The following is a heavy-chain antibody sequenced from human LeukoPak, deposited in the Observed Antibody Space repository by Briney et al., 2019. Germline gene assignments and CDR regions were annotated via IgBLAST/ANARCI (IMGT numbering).Heavy chain of an antibody. V-gene: IGHV3-48*02. J-gene: IGHJ4*02. CDR2: INGGSRAI. CDR1: GFTFTNAW. D-gene: IGHD2-8*01. Sequence: GGSLRLSCAASGFTFTNAWMNWVRQAPGRGLEWVSYINGGSRAISYTDSMMGRFTISRDNAKSSLYLQMNSLRDEDTAVYYCARDSQWSFDYWGQGTLVTVSS. CDR3: ARDSQWSFDY.